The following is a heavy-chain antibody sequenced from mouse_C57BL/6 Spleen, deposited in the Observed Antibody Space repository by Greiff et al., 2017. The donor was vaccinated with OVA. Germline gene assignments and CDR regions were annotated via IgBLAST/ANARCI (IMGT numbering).Heavy chain of an antibody. CDR2: IYPGDGDT. CDR1: GYAFSSSW. V-gene: IGHV1-82*01. Sequence: VKLQQSGPELVKPGASVKISCKASGYAFSSSWMNWVKQRPGKGLEWIGRIYPGDGDTNYNGKFKGKATLTADKSSSTAYMQLSSLTSEDSAVYFCARGATTVVATPFAYWGQGTLVTVSA. D-gene: IGHD1-1*01. CDR3: ARGATTVVATPFAY. J-gene: IGHJ3*01.